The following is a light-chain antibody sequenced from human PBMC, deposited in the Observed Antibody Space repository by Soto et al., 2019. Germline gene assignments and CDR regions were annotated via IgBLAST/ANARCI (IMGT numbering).Light chain of an antibody. Sequence: IVLTQSPGTLSLSPGERATLSCRASQSVSSSYLAWYQQKPGQAPRLLIYGASSRATGIPDRFSGSGSGTDFTLTISRLEPDDFAVYYCQQYGSSREYTFGQGTQLEIK. CDR2: GAS. J-gene: IGKJ2*01. CDR1: QSVSSSY. V-gene: IGKV3-20*01. CDR3: QQYGSSREYT.